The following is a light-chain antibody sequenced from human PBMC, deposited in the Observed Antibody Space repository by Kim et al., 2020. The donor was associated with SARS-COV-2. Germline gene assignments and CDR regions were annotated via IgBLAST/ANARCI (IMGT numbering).Light chain of an antibody. Sequence: PGERATPSCRASQSVSSSYLAWYQQKPGRAPRLLIYGASSKATDIPDRFSGSGSGTDFTLTISRLEPEDFAMYYCQQYGTSSWTFGQGTKVDIK. CDR3: QQYGTSSWT. CDR1: QSVSSSY. V-gene: IGKV3-20*01. J-gene: IGKJ1*01. CDR2: GAS.